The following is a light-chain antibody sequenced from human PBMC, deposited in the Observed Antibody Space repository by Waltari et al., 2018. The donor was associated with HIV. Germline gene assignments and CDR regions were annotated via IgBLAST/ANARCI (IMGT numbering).Light chain of an antibody. CDR2: RNS. CDR3: AACDDSLNGVL. CDR1: SSNIGSNN. J-gene: IGLJ2*01. V-gene: IGLV1-44*01. Sequence: QSVLTQPPSASGTPGQRVTISCSGSSSNIGSNNVTWYQQLPGTAPKLHRYRNSQRPPGGPDRFSGSKSVTSASLASSGLQSEDEADYYCAACDDSLNGVLFGGGTKLTVL.